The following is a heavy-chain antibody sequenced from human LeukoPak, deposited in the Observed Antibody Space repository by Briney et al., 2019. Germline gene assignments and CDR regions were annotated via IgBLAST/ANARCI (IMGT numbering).Heavy chain of an antibody. CDR3: ARGTVDILATSVPFDI. Sequence: PGGSLRLSCEVSGFTFSTFGMNWLRQAPGKGLEWVSSFRGDGGSTYYAESVKGRFTISRDNSKNTLYLQMNSLRPEDTAVYYCARGTVDILATSVPFDIWGRGTMVTVSS. D-gene: IGHD5-12*01. CDR1: GFTFSTFG. CDR2: FRGDGGST. J-gene: IGHJ3*02. V-gene: IGHV3-23*01.